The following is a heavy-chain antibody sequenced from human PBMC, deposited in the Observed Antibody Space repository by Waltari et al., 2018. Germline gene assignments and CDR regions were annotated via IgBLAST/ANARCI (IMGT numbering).Heavy chain of an antibody. CDR1: GFTFSSYS. D-gene: IGHD4-17*01. Sequence: EVQLVESGGGLVQPGGSLRLSCAASGFTFSSYSMNWVRQAPGKGLEWVSYISSSSTIYYADSVKGRFTISRDNAKNSLYLQMNSLRAEDTAVYYCARRDYGDYYGYWGQGTLVTVSS. CDR3: ARRDYGDYYGY. V-gene: IGHV3-48*04. J-gene: IGHJ4*02. CDR2: ISSSSTI.